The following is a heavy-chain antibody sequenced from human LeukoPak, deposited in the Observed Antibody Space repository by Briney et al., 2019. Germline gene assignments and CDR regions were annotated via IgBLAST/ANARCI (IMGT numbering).Heavy chain of an antibody. CDR1: GYTFTGYY. V-gene: IGHV1-2*02. Sequence: ASVKISCKASGYTFTGYYMHWVRQAPGQGLEWMGWINPNSGGTNYAQKFQGRVTMTRNTSIRTAYMGLSRLRSDDSAGYYGARKARVVVSDIGFDYWGKGTMVTVSS. J-gene: IGHJ4*02. D-gene: IGHD2-21*02. CDR3: ARKARVVVSDIGFDY. CDR2: INPNSGGT.